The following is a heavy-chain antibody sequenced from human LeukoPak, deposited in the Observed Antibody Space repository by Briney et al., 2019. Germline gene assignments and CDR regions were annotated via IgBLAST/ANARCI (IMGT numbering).Heavy chain of an antibody. J-gene: IGHJ4*02. V-gene: IGHV3-43D*03. CDR1: GFTLDDYA. CDR2: ISWDGGST. Sequence: GGSLRLSCAASGFTLDDYAMRWVRQAPGKGLEWVSLISWDGGSTYYADSVKGRFTISRDNSKNSLYLQMNSLRAEDTALYYCAKGLFSGSYVGLFDYLGQGTLVTVSS. D-gene: IGHD1-26*01. CDR3: AKGLFSGSYVGLFDY.